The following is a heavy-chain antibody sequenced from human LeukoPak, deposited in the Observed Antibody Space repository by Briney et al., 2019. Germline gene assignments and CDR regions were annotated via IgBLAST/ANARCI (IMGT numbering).Heavy chain of an antibody. V-gene: IGHV3-23*01. J-gene: IGHJ4*02. CDR2: ISGSGGSI. Sequence: GGSLRLSCAASGFTFSSYAMSWVRQAPGKGLEWVSAISGSGGSIYYADSVKGRFTISSDNAKNSLYLQMNSLRAEDTAVYYCARDYCSTTTCRFDYWGQGTLVTVSS. CDR1: GFTFSSYA. CDR3: ARDYCSTTTCRFDY. D-gene: IGHD2-2*01.